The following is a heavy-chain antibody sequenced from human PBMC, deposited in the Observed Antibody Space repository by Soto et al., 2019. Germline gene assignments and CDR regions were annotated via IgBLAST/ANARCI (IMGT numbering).Heavy chain of an antibody. J-gene: IGHJ3*02. V-gene: IGHV3-33*01. Sequence: QVQLVESGGGVVQPGRSLRLSCAASGFTFSGHGMHWVRQAPGKGLEWVAVIWYDGGNTYYGDSVKGRFTISRDNSRNTLYLEMNSLRAEDTAVYYCARDWLHDSSGAIDMWGQGTMVTVSS. D-gene: IGHD3-22*01. CDR2: IWYDGGNT. CDR1: GFTFSGHG. CDR3: ARDWLHDSSGAIDM.